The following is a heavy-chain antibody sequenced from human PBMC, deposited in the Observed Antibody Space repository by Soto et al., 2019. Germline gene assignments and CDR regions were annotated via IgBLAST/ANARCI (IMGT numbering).Heavy chain of an antibody. V-gene: IGHV3-21*06. Sequence: WGSLRLSCAASGFTFTRYSMNWVRQAPGKGLEWVSSISSTTNYIYYGDSMKGRFTISRDNAKNSLYLEMNSLRAEDTAVYYCARESEDLTSNFDYWGQGTLVTVSS. CDR1: GFTFTRYS. J-gene: IGHJ4*02. CDR3: ARESEDLTSNFDY. CDR2: ISSTTNYI.